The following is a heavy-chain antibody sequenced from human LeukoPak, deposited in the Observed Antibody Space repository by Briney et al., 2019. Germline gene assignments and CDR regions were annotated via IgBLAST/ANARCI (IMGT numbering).Heavy chain of an antibody. CDR2: ISAYNGNT. CDR3: ARTRWLKGAFDI. V-gene: IGHV1-18*01. Sequence: RASVKVSCKASGYTFTSYGISWVRQAPGQGLEWMGWISAYNGNTNYAQKLQGRVTMTRDTSTSTVYMELSSLRSEDTAVYYCARTRWLKGAFDIWGQGTMVTVSS. J-gene: IGHJ3*02. D-gene: IGHD5-18*01. CDR1: GYTFTSYG.